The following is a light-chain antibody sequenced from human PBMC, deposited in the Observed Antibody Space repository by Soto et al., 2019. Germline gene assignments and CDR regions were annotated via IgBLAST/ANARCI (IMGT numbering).Light chain of an antibody. Sequence: DIVMTQSPDSLAVSLGERATINCKSSQRILYSSDNRNYLAWYQQKPGQPPKLLIYWASARESGVPDRFSDGGSGADFTLTISSLQAEDAAVYYCQQYHTNPYTFGQGTKLELK. CDR1: QRILYSSDNRNY. CDR3: QQYHTNPYT. J-gene: IGKJ2*01. CDR2: WAS. V-gene: IGKV4-1*01.